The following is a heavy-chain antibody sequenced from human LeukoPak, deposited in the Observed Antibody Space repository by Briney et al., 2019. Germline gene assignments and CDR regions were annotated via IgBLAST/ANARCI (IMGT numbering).Heavy chain of an antibody. CDR1: GFTVSSNY. D-gene: IGHD7-27*01. V-gene: IGHV3-53*01. J-gene: IGHJ5*02. CDR2: IYSGGST. Sequence: GGSLRLSCAASGFTVSSNYMTWVRQAPGKGLECVSVIYSGGSTYYADSVKGRLTISRDNSKNTLYLQMNSLRAEDTAVYYCTRNWGSDNWFDPWGQGTLVTVSS. CDR3: TRNWGSDNWFDP.